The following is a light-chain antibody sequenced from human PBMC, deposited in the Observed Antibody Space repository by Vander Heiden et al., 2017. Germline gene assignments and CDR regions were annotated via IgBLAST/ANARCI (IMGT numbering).Light chain of an antibody. V-gene: IGKV4-1*01. CDR1: QSVLYSSNNKNY. J-gene: IGKJ4*01. Sequence: DIVMTQSPDSLAVSLGERATINCKSSQSVLYSSNNKNYLAWYQQKPGQPPKRLIYWASTRESGVPDRFSGSGSGTDFTLPISSLQAEDVAVYYCQQDYSTPLTFGGGTKVEIK. CDR3: QQDYSTPLT. CDR2: WAS.